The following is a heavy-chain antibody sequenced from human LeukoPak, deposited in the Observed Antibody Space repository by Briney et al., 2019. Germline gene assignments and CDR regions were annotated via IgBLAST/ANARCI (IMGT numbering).Heavy chain of an antibody. J-gene: IGHJ4*02. D-gene: IGHD3-22*01. V-gene: IGHV1-2*02. CDR3: ARDLGGYYLTGFDY. CDR1: GYTFTGYY. Sequence: ASVKVSCKASGYTFTGYYMHWVRQAPGQGREWMGWINPNSGGTNYAQKFQGRVTMTRDTSISTAYMELSGLRSDDTAVYYCARDLGGYYLTGFDYWGQGTLVTVSS. CDR2: INPNSGGT.